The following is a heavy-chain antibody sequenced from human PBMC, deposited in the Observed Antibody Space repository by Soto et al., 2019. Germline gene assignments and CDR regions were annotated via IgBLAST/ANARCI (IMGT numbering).Heavy chain of an antibody. Sequence: ASVKVSCKASGYTFTSYAMHRVRQAPGQRLEWMGWINAGNGNTKYSQKFQGRVTITRDTSASTAYMELSSLRSEDTAVYYCARNGRPLRYFDWLFGYFDYWGQGTLVTVSS. D-gene: IGHD3-9*01. J-gene: IGHJ4*02. CDR3: ARNGRPLRYFDWLFGYFDY. CDR1: GYTFTSYA. V-gene: IGHV1-3*01. CDR2: INAGNGNT.